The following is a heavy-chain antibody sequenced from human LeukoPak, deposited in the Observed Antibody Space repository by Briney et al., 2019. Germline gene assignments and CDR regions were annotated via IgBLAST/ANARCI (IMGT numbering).Heavy chain of an antibody. V-gene: IGHV3-23*01. CDR1: GFTFSSYA. Sequence: GGSLRLSCAASGFTFSSYAMSWVRQAPGKGLEWVSAISGSDGSTYYADSVKGRFTISRDNSKNTLYLQMNSLRAEDTAVYYCARDVITMVRGVINGMDVWGQGTTVTVSS. D-gene: IGHD3-10*01. CDR2: ISGSDGST. J-gene: IGHJ6*02. CDR3: ARDVITMVRGVINGMDV.